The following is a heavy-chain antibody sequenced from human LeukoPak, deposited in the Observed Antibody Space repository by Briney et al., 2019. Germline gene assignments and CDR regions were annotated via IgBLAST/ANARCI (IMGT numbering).Heavy chain of an antibody. Sequence: GGSLRLSCAASGFTFSDYYMTWIRQAPGKGLEWLSYISSSGFTLDYADSVKGRFTISRDNAKKSLDLQMNSLRAEDTAVYYCARSSGWSVPVDYWGQGTLVTVSS. V-gene: IGHV3-11*04. J-gene: IGHJ4*02. CDR2: ISSSGFTL. CDR1: GFTFSDYY. CDR3: ARSSGWSVPVDY. D-gene: IGHD6-19*01.